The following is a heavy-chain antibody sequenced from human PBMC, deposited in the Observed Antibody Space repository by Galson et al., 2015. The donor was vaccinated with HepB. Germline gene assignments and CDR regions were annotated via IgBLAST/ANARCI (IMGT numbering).Heavy chain of an antibody. CDR1: GGTFSSYT. Sequence: SVKVSCKASGGTFSSYTISWVRQAPGQGLEWMGRIIPILGIANYAQKFQARVTITADKSTSTAYMELTSLRSEDTAVYYCARQSIFLGHAFDIWGQGTMVTVSS. CDR2: IIPILGIA. D-gene: IGHD3-9*01. CDR3: ARQSIFLGHAFDI. V-gene: IGHV1-69*02. J-gene: IGHJ3*02.